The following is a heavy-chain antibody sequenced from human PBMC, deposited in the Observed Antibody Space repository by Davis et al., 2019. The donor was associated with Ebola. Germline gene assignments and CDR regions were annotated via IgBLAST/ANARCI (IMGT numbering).Heavy chain of an antibody. Sequence: SETLSLTCTVSGGSISSSSYYWGWIRQPPGRGLEWIGYIYATGSTNYNPSLKSRVTISVDTSKNQFSLKLSSVTAADTAVYYCARVSYYYDSSGYATGGFDYWGQGTLVTVSS. CDR3: ARVSYYYDSSGYATGGFDY. V-gene: IGHV4-61*05. CDR1: GGSISSSSYY. J-gene: IGHJ4*02. CDR2: IYATGST. D-gene: IGHD3-22*01.